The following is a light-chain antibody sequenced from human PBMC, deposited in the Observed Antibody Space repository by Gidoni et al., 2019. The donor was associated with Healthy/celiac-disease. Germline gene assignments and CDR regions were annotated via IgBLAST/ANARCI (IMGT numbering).Light chain of an antibody. CDR3: QQSSNWLT. CDR2: DAS. Sequence: IVLTQSPATLSSTPGERATHSCRASQSVSSYLAWYQQKPGQATRLLIYDASNRATGIPAKFGGSGSGEDITLTISSLEHEDFAVYYCQQSSNWLTFGGGTKVEIK. V-gene: IGKV3-11*01. J-gene: IGKJ4*01. CDR1: QSVSSY.